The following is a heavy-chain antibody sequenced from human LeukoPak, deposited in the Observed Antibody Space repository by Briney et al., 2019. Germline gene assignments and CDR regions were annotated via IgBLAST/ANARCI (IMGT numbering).Heavy chain of an antibody. CDR3: AREGSYCVGGDCYSFDF. Sequence: ASVRVSCKASGYRFISNYIQWVRQAPGLGPQWMGWMHPGSGNTRYAEKFQGRVTMTRDTSINTAYMDLSSLTSDDTAVYYCAREGSYCVGGDCYSFDFWGQGTLVTVSS. V-gene: IGHV1-2*02. CDR1: GYRFISNY. J-gene: IGHJ4*02. CDR2: MHPGSGNT. D-gene: IGHD2-21*02.